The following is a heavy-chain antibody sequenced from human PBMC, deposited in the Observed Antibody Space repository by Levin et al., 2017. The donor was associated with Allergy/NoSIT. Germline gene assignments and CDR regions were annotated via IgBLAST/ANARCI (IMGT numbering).Heavy chain of an antibody. D-gene: IGHD3-22*01. Sequence: GESLKISCKGSGYSFTSYWIGWVRQMPGKGLEWMGIIYPGDSDTRYSPSFQGQVTISADKSISTAYLQWSSLKASDTAMYYCARLDSLYDSSGYYLDYFDYWGQGTLVTVSS. CDR1: GYSFTSYW. CDR2: IYPGDSDT. J-gene: IGHJ4*02. CDR3: ARLDSLYDSSGYYLDYFDY. V-gene: IGHV5-51*01.